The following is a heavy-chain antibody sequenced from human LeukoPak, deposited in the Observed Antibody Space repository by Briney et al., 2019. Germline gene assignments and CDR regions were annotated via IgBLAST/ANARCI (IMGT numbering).Heavy chain of an antibody. J-gene: IGHJ4*02. D-gene: IGHD6-6*01. CDR1: GFTFSSYA. CDR2: ISGTGGST. Sequence: GGSLRLSCAASGFTFSSYAMSWVRQAPGKGLEWVSAISGTGGSTYYADSVKGRFTISRDNAKNSLYLQMNSLRAEDTAVYYCARGRAKEYSSSAFDYWGQGTLVTVSS. CDR3: ARGRAKEYSSSAFDY. V-gene: IGHV3-23*01.